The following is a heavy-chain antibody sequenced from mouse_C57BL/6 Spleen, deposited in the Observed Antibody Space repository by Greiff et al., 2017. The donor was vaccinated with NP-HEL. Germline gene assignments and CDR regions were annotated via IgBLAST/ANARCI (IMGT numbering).Heavy chain of an antibody. V-gene: IGHV5-6*01. CDR1: GFTFSSYG. CDR2: VSSGGSYT. J-gene: IGHJ1*03. CDR3: ARQTPGWYFDV. Sequence: EVQLVESGGDLVKPGGSLKLSCAASGFTFSSYGMSWVRQTPDKRLEWVATVSSGGSYTYYPASVKGRFSSSTDNAKTTLYRQMSSLKSEDTAMYSCARQTPGWYFDVWGTGTTLTVSS.